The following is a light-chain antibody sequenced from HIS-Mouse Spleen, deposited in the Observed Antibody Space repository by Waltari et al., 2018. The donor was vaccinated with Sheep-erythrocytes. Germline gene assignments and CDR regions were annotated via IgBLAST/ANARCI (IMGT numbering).Light chain of an antibody. CDR1: SSDVGGYNY. CDR2: DVS. CDR3: CSYAGSYNHV. J-gene: IGLJ1*01. V-gene: IGLV2-11*01. Sequence: QSALTQPRSVSGSPGQSVTIPCTGTSSDVGGYNYVPGYQQHPGKAPKLMIYDVSKRPSGVPDRFSGSKSGNTASLTISGLQAEDEADYYCCSYAGSYNHVFATGTKVTVL.